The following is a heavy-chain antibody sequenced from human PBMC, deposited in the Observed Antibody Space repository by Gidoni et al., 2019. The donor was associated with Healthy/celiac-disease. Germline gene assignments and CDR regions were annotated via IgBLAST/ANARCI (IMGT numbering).Heavy chain of an antibody. CDR2: IYYSGST. D-gene: IGHD6-19*01. Sequence: QLQLQESGPGLVKPSETLSLTCTVSGGSISSSSYYWGWIRQPPGKGLEWIGSIYYSGSTYYNPSLKSRVTISVDTSKNQFSLKLSSVTAADTAVYYCAREVGSGENFVYWGQGTLVTVSS. CDR3: AREVGSGENFVY. J-gene: IGHJ4*02. V-gene: IGHV4-39*02. CDR1: GGSISSSSYY.